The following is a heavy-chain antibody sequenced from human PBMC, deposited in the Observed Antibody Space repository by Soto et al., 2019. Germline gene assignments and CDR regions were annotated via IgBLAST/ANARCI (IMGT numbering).Heavy chain of an antibody. CDR1: GFTFSSYG. CDR3: ARRKQGAAAGMDY. D-gene: IGHD6-13*01. Sequence: GGSLRLSCAASGFTFSSYGMHWVRQAPGKGLEWVAVIWYDGSNKYYADSVKGRFTISRDNSKNTLYLQMNSLRAEDTAVYYCARRKQGAAAGMDYWGQGTLVTVSS. CDR2: IWYDGSNK. J-gene: IGHJ4*02. V-gene: IGHV3-33*01.